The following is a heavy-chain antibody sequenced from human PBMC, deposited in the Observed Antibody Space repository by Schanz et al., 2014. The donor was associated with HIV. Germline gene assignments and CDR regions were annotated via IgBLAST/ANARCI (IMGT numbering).Heavy chain of an antibody. CDR2: IIPISGTA. CDR3: ASGRFDTVIWWGDAFLI. D-gene: IGHD5-18*01. J-gene: IGHJ3*02. CDR1: GGTFSIYS. Sequence: QVQLVQSGAEVKRPGSSVKVSCKASGGTFSIYSIIWVRQAPGQGLEWMGGIIPISGTADYAQKFQGRVTITADESTSTAYMELSSLRSEDTAVYYCASGRFDTVIWWGDAFLIWGRGTMVTVSS. V-gene: IGHV1-69*01.